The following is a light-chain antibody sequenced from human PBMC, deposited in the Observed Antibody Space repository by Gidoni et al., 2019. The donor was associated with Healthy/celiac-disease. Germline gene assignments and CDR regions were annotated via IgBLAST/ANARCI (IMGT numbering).Light chain of an antibody. J-gene: IGKJ4*01. CDR3: QQYNNWPLT. Sequence: EIVIAQSPATLSGSPGERATLSCRASQSVSSTLAWYQQKPGQAPRLLIYGASTRATGIPARFSGSGSGTEFTLTISSLQSEDFAGYYCQQYNNWPLTFGGGTKVEIK. CDR1: QSVSST. V-gene: IGKV3-15*01. CDR2: GAS.